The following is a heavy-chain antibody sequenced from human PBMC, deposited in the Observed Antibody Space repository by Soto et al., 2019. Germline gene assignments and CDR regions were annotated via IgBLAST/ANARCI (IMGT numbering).Heavy chain of an antibody. D-gene: IGHD1-26*01. CDR2: ISGSGGST. V-gene: IGHV3-23*01. CDR1: GFTFSNAW. Sequence: HPGGSLRLSCAASGFTFSNAWINWVRQAPGKGLEWVSAISGSGGSTYYADSVKGRFTISRDNSKNTLYLQMNSLRAEDTAVYYCAKEISGSYSNWGQGTLVTVSS. CDR3: AKEISGSYSN. J-gene: IGHJ4*02.